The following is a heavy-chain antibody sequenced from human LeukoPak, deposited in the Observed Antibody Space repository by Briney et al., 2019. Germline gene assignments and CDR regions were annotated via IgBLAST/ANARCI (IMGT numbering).Heavy chain of an antibody. CDR2: IYPGDSDT. J-gene: IGHJ3*02. V-gene: IGHV5-51*01. D-gene: IGHD2-21*02. Sequence: GESLKISCKGSGYSFTSYWIGWVRQMPGKRLEWMGIIYPGDSDTRYSPSFQGQVTISANKSISTAYLQWSSLKASDTAMYYCARIPVVVTATGGAFDIWGQGTMVTVSS. CDR3: ARIPVVVTATGGAFDI. CDR1: GYSFTSYW.